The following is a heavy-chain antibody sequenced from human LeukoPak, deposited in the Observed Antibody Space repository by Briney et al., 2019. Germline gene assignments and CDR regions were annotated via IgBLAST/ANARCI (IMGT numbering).Heavy chain of an antibody. V-gene: IGHV3-23*01. D-gene: IGHD3-22*01. Sequence: GGSLRHSCATSGFSFGSYAMSWVRQAPGKGLEWVSSISGSGMLTYYADSVKGRFTISRDNSKNTLYLQMSSLRAEDTATFYCAKYYYDSGGRGNDAFDVWGQGTLVTVSS. CDR3: AKYYYDSGGRGNDAFDV. CDR1: GFSFGSYA. CDR2: ISGSGMLT. J-gene: IGHJ3*01.